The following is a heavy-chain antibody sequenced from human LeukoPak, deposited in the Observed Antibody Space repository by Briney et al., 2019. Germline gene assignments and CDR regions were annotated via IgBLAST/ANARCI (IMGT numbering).Heavy chain of an antibody. CDR3: ARDRGYYYGSGSYYMGHFDY. V-gene: IGHV3-21*01. CDR1: GFSISSSA. J-gene: IGHJ4*02. CDR2: INNVASHI. Sequence: GGSLRLSCAASGFSISSSAMNWVRQAPGKGLEWVSSINNVASHIYYAGSVRGRFTISRDNAKNSVYLQVNSLRAEDTAVYYCARDRGYYYGSGSYYMGHFDYWGQGTLVTVSS. D-gene: IGHD3-10*01.